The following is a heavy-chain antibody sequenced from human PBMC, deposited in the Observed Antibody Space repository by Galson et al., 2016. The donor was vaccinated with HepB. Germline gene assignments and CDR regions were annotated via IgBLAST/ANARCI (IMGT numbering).Heavy chain of an antibody. J-gene: IGHJ6*02. V-gene: IGHV4-31*03. CDR3: ARVMMGSNYYDRYGMDV. CDR2: IYYSGTV. Sequence: TLSLTCSVSGGSISSGGYYWSWIRQRPGKGLESIGYIYYSGTVYYNPSLRSRIGISVDTSTNQFSLKLTSVTAADTAVYFCARVMMGSNYYDRYGMDVWGQGTTVTVSS. D-gene: IGHD3-22*01. CDR1: GGSISSGGYY.